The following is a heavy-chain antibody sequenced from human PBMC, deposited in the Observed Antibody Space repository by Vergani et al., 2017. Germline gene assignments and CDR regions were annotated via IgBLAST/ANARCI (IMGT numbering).Heavy chain of an antibody. CDR3: APDYSGYDYFDY. D-gene: IGHD5-12*01. CDR2: INHSGST. V-gene: IGHV4-34*01. Sequence: QVQLQQWGAGLLKPSETLSLTCAVYGGSFSGYYWSWIRQPPGKGLEWIGEINHSGSTNYNPSLKSRVTISVDTSKNQFSLKLSSVTAADTAVYYCAPDYSGYDYFDYWGQGTLVTVSS. CDR1: GGSFSGYY. J-gene: IGHJ4*02.